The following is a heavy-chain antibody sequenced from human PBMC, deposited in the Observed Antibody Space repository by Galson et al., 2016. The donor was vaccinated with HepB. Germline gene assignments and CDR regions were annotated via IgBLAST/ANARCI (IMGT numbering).Heavy chain of an antibody. CDR2: IRSTPYSGTT. CDR1: GFTFHDYA. J-gene: IGHJ4*02. V-gene: IGHV3-49*03. CDR3: ARGRSGYDGGYFDY. Sequence: SLRLSCAASGFTFHDYAMGWFRQAPGKGLEWVGFIRSTPYSGTTEYAASVNGRFTLSRDESKSIASLQMNSLTTEDTAVYYCARGRSGYDGGYFDYWGQGTLVTVSS. D-gene: IGHD5-12*01.